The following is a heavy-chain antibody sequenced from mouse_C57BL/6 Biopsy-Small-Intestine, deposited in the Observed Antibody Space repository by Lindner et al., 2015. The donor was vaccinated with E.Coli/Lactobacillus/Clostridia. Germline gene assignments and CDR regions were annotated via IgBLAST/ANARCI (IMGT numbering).Heavy chain of an antibody. CDR3: ARKRLLYYGDPWFAY. CDR2: INPYNDGT. D-gene: IGHD2-13*01. V-gene: IGHV1-14*01. CDR1: GYTFTSYV. Sequence: VQLQESGPELVKPGTSVKMSCKASGYTFTSYVMHWVKQKPGQGLEWIGYINPYNDGTKYNEKFKGKATVTSDKSSSTAYMEFSSLTSEDSAVYYCARKRLLYYGDPWFAYWGQGTLVTVSA. J-gene: IGHJ3*01.